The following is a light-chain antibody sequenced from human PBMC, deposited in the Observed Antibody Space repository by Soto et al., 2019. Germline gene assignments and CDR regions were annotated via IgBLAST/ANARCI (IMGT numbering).Light chain of an antibody. CDR3: QQYGSSPWT. V-gene: IGKV3-20*01. J-gene: IGKJ1*01. CDR1: QSISSGY. Sequence: EVVLTQSPGTLSLSPGERATLSCRASQSISSGYLACYQQKPGQAPSLLIYGASSRATGIPDRFSGSGSGTDFTLTISRLEPEDIAVFYCQQYGSSPWTFGQGTKVEIK. CDR2: GAS.